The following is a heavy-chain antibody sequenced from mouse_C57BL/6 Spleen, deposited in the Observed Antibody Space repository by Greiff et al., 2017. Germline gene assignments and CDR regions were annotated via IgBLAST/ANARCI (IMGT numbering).Heavy chain of an antibody. CDR3: ARDRHYGSSYWYFDV. CDR2: ISYDGSN. J-gene: IGHJ1*03. Sequence: EVKLQESGPGLVKPSQSLSLTCSVTGYSITSGYYWNWIRQFPGNKLEWMGYISYDGSNNYNPYLKNRISITRDTSKNQFFLKLNSVTTEDTATYYCARDRHYGSSYWYFDVWGTGTTVTVSS. D-gene: IGHD1-1*01. V-gene: IGHV3-6*01. CDR1: GYSITSGYY.